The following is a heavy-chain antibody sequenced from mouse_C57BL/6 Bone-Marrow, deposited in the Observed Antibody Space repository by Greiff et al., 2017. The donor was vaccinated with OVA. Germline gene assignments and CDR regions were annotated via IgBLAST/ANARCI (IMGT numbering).Heavy chain of an antibody. CDR1: GYTFTDYY. CDR3: ASTGTFAY. Sequence: QVQLQQSGAELVRPGASVKLSCKASGYTFTDYYINWVKQRPGQGLEWIARIYPGSGNTYYNEKFKGKATLTAEKSSSSADMQLSSLASEDSAVYFCASTGTFAYWGQGTLVTVSA. J-gene: IGHJ3*01. CDR2: IYPGSGNT. D-gene: IGHD4-1*02. V-gene: IGHV1-76*01.